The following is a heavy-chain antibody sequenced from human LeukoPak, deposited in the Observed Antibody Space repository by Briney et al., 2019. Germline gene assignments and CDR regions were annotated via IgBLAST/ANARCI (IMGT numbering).Heavy chain of an antibody. J-gene: IGHJ5*02. V-gene: IGHV4-34*01. CDR3: ARGGGYCTNNVCPPWFDP. Sequence: SETLSLTCSVYGGTFSGFYWNWVRQPPGKGLEWIGEINHSGSNQYSPSLKSRLSISLDPAKNQFSLKLSSVTAADTAVYYCARGGGYCTNNVCPPWFDPWGQGALVTVSS. D-gene: IGHD2-8*01. CDR1: GGTFSGFY. CDR2: INHSGSN.